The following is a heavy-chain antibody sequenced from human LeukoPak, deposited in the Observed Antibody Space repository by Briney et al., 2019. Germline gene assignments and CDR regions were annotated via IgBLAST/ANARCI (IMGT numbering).Heavy chain of an antibody. J-gene: IGHJ2*01. V-gene: IGHV3-74*01. CDR3: ASEGVSSNWDNWYFDL. D-gene: IGHD6-13*01. CDR1: GFTFSRHW. Sequence: PGGSLRLSCAASGFTFSRHWMHWVRQAPGKGLVWVSRINSDGSDTTYADSVKGRFTISRDNAKNSLYLQMNSLTAGDTAVYYCASEGVSSNWDNWYFDLWGRGTLVTVSS. CDR2: INSDGSDT.